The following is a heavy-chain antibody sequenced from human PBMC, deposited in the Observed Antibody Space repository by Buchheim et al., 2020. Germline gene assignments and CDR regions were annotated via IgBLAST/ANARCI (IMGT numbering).Heavy chain of an antibody. D-gene: IGHD2-21*01. V-gene: IGHV4-34*01. J-gene: IGHJ4*02. CDR3: ARAYCGGDCYSLNFDY. CDR1: GGSFSGYY. CDR2: INHSGST. Sequence: QVQLQQWGAGLLKPSETLSLTCAVYGGSFSGYYWSWIRQPPGKGLEWIGEINHSGSTNYNPSLKSRVTISVDTSKNQFSLKLSSVTAADTAVYYCARAYCGGDCYSLNFDYWGQGTL.